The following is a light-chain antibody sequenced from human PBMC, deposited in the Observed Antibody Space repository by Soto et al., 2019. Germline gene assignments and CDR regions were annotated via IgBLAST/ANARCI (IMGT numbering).Light chain of an antibody. Sequence: QTVVPQEPSLTGSPGGTVTLTCASRTGAVTSDYYPIWFQQKPGQAPRALIYATSYKHSWTPAGFSGSLLGGKAALTLSGVQAEDEAEYYCLLYYGDIQVVFGGGTKLTVL. J-gene: IGLJ3*02. CDR3: LLYYGDIQVV. CDR1: TGAVTSDYY. V-gene: IGLV7-43*01. CDR2: ATS.